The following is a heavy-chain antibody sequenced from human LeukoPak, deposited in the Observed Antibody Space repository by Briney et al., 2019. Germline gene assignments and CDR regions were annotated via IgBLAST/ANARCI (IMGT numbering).Heavy chain of an antibody. J-gene: IGHJ3*02. V-gene: IGHV3-23*01. Sequence: GGSLRLSCAGSGFTFRFYAMTWVRLAPGKGLEWVSGISGDASVSRHADSVKGRFNISRDNSKNTLYLQLNGLRVEDTAIYYCAKAYSSSLYGDAFHIWGQGTMVTASP. CDR2: ISGDASVS. CDR3: AKAYSSSLYGDAFHI. D-gene: IGHD6-13*01. CDR1: GFTFRFYA.